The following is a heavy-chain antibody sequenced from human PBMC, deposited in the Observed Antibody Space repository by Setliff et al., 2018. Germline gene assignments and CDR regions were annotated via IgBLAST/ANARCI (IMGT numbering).Heavy chain of an antibody. Sequence: SETLSLTCTVSGGSVGNSYYYWNWIRQPAGKGLEWIGRLYTSGDTNYNPSLKSRVSMSLDTSKNQFSLKLSPVTAADTAVYYCARDRVVVLAGRRGFYFDYWGQGTLVTVSS. D-gene: IGHD2-15*01. V-gene: IGHV4-61*02. J-gene: IGHJ4*02. CDR2: LYTSGDT. CDR1: GGSVGNSYYY. CDR3: ARDRVVVLAGRRGFYFDY.